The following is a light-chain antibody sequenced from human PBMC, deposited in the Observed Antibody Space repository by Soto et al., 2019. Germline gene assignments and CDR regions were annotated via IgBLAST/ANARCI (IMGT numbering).Light chain of an antibody. V-gene: IGKV3-20*01. CDR3: QQYDSSPRT. CDR2: CAS. Sequence: EIVLTQSPGTLSLSPGERATLSCRASQSISSSYLAWYQQKPGQAPRLLIYCASSRATGIPDRFSGSRSGTDFTLTISRLEPEDFAVYYCQQYDSSPRTFGQGTKVEIK. CDR1: QSISSSY. J-gene: IGKJ1*01.